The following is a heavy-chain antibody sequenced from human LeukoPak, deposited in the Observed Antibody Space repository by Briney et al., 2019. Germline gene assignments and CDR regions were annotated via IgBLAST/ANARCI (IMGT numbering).Heavy chain of an antibody. CDR2: ISGSGGGT. Sequence: GGSLRLSCAASGFTFSNYAMNWGRQAPGKGLEWVSGISGSGGGTYYADSVKGRFTISRDNSKNTVYLRMDSLRAEDTAVYYCAKGGYSYEYYFDYWGQGTLVTVSS. CDR1: GFTFSNYA. V-gene: IGHV3-23*01. D-gene: IGHD5-18*01. CDR3: AKGGYSYEYYFDY. J-gene: IGHJ4*02.